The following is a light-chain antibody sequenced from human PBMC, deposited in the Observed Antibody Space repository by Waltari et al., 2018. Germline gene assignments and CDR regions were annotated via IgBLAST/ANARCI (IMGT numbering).Light chain of an antibody. V-gene: IGKV3-15*01. CDR1: QSISSN. Sequence: EIVMTQSPATLSVSPGETATLCCRASQSISSNLAWYQHKPGQPPRLLVYGASTRATGFPARFSGSGSGTEFTLTISSLQSEDFAVYYCQQYSEWPYTFGQGTKLEIK. J-gene: IGKJ2*01. CDR2: GAS. CDR3: QQYSEWPYT.